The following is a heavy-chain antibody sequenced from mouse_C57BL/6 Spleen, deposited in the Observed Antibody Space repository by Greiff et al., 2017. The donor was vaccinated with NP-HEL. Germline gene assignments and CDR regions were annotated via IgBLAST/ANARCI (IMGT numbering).Heavy chain of an antibody. CDR3: ASPSYYYGSSPYAMDY. CDR2: IYPGDGDT. CDR1: GYAFSSYW. D-gene: IGHD1-1*01. V-gene: IGHV1-80*01. J-gene: IGHJ4*01. Sequence: QVQLQQSGAELVKPGASVKISCKASGYAFSSYWMNWVKQRPGKGLEWIGQIYPGDGDTNYNGKFKGKATLTADKSSSTAYMQLSSLTSEDSAVYYCASPSYYYGSSPYAMDYWGQGTSVTVSS.